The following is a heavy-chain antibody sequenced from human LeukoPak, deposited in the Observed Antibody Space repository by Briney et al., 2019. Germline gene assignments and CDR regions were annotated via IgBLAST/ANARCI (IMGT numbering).Heavy chain of an antibody. CDR1: GFTLSYYW. CDR2: ISGDGSIT. CDR3: GRLVEAGPAY. V-gene: IGHV3-74*01. J-gene: IGHJ4*02. D-gene: IGHD6-13*01. Sequence: QPGVSLRLSCAASGFTLSYYWMHWVRQAPGKGLVWVSRISGDGSITDYADSVKGRFTISRDNAKNTPYLQMNSLRAEDSAMYYCGRLVEAGPAYWGQGTLVTVSS.